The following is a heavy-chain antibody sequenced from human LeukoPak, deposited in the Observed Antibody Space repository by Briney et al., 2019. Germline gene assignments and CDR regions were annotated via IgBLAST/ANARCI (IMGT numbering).Heavy chain of an antibody. J-gene: IGHJ5*02. CDR3: AKELGYCSSTSCYFYPSGFDP. Sequence: GGSLRLSCAAAGVTFDDYAMHWVRQAPGKGLEWVSGISWNSGSIGYADSVKGRFTISRDNAKDSLYLQMNSLRAEDTALYYCAKELGYCSSTSCYFYPSGFDPWGQGTLVTVSS. V-gene: IGHV3-9*01. CDR2: ISWNSGSI. D-gene: IGHD2-2*01. CDR1: GVTFDDYA.